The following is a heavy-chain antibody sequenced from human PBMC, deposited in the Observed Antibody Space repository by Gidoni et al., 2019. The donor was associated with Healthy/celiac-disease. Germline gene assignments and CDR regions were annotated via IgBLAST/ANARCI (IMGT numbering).Heavy chain of an antibody. D-gene: IGHD2-2*01. Sequence: EVRLVESGGGLVQPGGSLRLYCAASGFTVSSNYMSWVRQAPGQGLEWVSVIYSGGSTYYADSVKGRFTNSRDNSKNTLYLQMNSLRAEDTAVYYCARASVSVGYFDYWGQGTLVTVSS. J-gene: IGHJ4*02. CDR1: GFTVSSNY. CDR2: IYSGGST. V-gene: IGHV3-66*02. CDR3: ARASVSVGYFDY.